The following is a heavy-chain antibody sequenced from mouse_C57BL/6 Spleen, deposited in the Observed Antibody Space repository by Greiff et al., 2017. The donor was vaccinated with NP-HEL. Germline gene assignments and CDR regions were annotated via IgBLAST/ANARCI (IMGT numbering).Heavy chain of an antibody. CDR2: ISSGGDYI. CDR1: GFTFSSYA. CDR3: TREGYDGYY. D-gene: IGHD2-3*01. J-gene: IGHJ3*01. V-gene: IGHV5-9-1*02. Sequence: EVKLVDSGEGLVKPGGSLKLSCAASGFTFSSYAMSWVRQTPEKRLEWVAYISSGGDYIYYADTVKGRFTISRDNARNTLYLQMSSLKSEDTAMYYCTREGYDGYYWGQGTLVTVSA.